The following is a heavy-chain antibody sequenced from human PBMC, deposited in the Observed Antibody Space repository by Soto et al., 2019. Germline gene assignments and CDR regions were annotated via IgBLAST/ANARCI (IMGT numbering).Heavy chain of an antibody. Sequence: QVQLVQSGAEVKKPGSSVKVSCKASGGTFSSYAISWVRQAPGQGLEWMGGIIPIFGTANYAQKFQGRVTXXXXXXXXXXXXXXXXXXXXXXXXXXXAXXXXXXXSYYGMDVWGQGTTVTVSS. CDR2: IIPIFGTA. V-gene: IGHV1-69*05. J-gene: IGHJ6*02. CDR3: AXXXXXXXSYYGMDV. CDR1: GGTFSSYA.